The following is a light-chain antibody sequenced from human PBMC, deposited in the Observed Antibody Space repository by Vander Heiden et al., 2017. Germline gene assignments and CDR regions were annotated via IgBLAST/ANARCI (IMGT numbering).Light chain of an antibody. J-gene: IGKJ1*01. V-gene: IGKV1-39*01. CDR2: AAS. CDR3: QQSYNTPRT. CDR1: QSIGGY. Sequence: DIPITQSPSSMSASVGDRVTITCRSSQSIGGYLNWYQQKPGKAPTVLMYAASSLQRGVPPRFSGSGSGTDFTLTISSLQPEDFATYYCQQSYNTPRTFGQGTKVEIK.